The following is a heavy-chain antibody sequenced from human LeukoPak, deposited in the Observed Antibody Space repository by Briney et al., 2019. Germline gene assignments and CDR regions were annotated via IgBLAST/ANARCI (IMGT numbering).Heavy chain of an antibody. Sequence: GGSLRLSCAASGFTFSSYGVHWVRQAPGKGLEWVAVISYDGTNKYYADSVKGRITTSRDNSKNTLYLQMNSLRAEDTAVYYCAKSRHSTIWAIDYWGQGTLVTVSS. V-gene: IGHV3-30*18. CDR3: AKSRHSTIWAIDY. CDR1: GFTFSSYG. D-gene: IGHD6-13*01. J-gene: IGHJ4*02. CDR2: ISYDGTNK.